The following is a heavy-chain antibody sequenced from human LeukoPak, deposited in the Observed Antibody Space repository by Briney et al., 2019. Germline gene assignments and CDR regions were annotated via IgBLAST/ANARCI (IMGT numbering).Heavy chain of an antibody. D-gene: IGHD3-3*01. CDR2: ISGSGGST. CDR1: GFSFSSYS. V-gene: IGHV3-23*01. CDR3: AKALSGYKPPNYYYYMDV. Sequence: PGGSLRLSCAASGFSFSSYSMNWVRQAPGKGLEWVSAISGSGGSTYYADSVKGRFTISRDNSKNTLYLQMNSLRAEDTGVYYCAKALSGYKPPNYYYYMDVWGKGTTVTVSS. J-gene: IGHJ6*03.